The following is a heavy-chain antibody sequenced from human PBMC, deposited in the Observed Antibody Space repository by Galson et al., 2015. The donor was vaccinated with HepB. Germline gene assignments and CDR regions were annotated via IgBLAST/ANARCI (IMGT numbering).Heavy chain of an antibody. J-gene: IGHJ5*01. CDR1: GFTFSNYA. Sequence: SLRLSCAASGFTFSNYAMNWVRQAQGQGLEWVAVISYDGSDKYYPDSVKGRFTISRDSSKNTLYLQMNSLRTEDTAVYYCARWMKGYCSSTGCYLGDSWGQGTLVTVSS. CDR3: ARWMKGYCSSTGCYLGDS. D-gene: IGHD2-2*01. V-gene: IGHV3-30*04. CDR2: ISYDGSDK.